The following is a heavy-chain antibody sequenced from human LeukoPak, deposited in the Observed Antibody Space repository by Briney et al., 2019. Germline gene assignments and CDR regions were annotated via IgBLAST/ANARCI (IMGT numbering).Heavy chain of an antibody. CDR2: IKQDGSEK. CDR1: GFTFSSYW. CDR3: AKSPDYYYYMDV. J-gene: IGHJ6*03. V-gene: IGHV3-7*01. Sequence: GGSLRLSCAASGFTFSSYWMTWVRQAPGKGPEWVANIKQDGSEKYYVDSVKGRFTISRDNAKNSLYLQMNSLRAEDTAVYYCAKSPDYYYYMDVWGKGTTVTVSS.